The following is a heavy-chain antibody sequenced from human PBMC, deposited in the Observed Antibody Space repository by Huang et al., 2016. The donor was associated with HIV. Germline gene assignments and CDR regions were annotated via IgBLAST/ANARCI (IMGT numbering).Heavy chain of an antibody. Sequence: HVPLVQSGADVKKPGASVKVSCKASGYTFDSYGINWVRQAPGQGLEWLGWSGPKRGKTNHAQKLQGRVTMTTDTTTSTAYMERRSPTSDDTAVYYCARDATGYGTGWSTEFDYWGQRTLVTVSS. CDR1: GYTFDSYG. CDR3: ARDATGYGTGWSTEFDY. D-gene: IGHD6-19*01. V-gene: IGHV1-18*04. J-gene: IGHJ4*02. CDR2: SGPKRGKT.